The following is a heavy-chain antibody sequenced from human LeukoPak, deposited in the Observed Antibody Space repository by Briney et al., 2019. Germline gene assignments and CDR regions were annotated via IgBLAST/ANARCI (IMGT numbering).Heavy chain of an antibody. J-gene: IGHJ4*02. D-gene: IGHD3-9*01. CDR1: GFTFSSYA. CDR3: AKGVYYDILTGYYPFDY. CDR2: ISGSGGST. Sequence: PGGSLRLSCAASGFTFSSYAMSWVHQAPGKGLEWVSAISGSGGSTYYADSVKGRFTISRDNSKNTLYLQMNSLRAEDTAVYYCAKGVYYDILTGYYPFDYWGQGTLVTVSS. V-gene: IGHV3-23*01.